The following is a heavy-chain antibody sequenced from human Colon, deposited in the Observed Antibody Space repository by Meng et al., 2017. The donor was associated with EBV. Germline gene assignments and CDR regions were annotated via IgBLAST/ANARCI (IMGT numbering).Heavy chain of an antibody. V-gene: IGHV4-34*01. D-gene: IGHD1-26*01. CDR2: INHSGST. CDR1: GGSFSGYY. CDR3: ARGPGGSYYLYYFDY. Sequence: QVPVQHWGAGLLNPSETLSPPCAVYGGSFSGYYWSWIRQPPEKGLEWIGEINHSGSTNYNPSLKSRVTISVDTSKKQFSLKLSSVTAADTAVYYCARGPGGSYYLYYFDYWGQGTLVTVSS. J-gene: IGHJ4*02.